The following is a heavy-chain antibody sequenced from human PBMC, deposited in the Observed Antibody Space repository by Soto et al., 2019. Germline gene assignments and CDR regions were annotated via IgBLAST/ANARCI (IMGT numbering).Heavy chain of an antibody. J-gene: IGHJ4*02. V-gene: IGHV3-23*01. D-gene: IGHD6-19*01. Sequence: GGSLRLSCAASGFTFSSYAMGWVRQAPGKGLEWVSGISDSGGSTYYADSVKGRFTISRDNSKNTLYLQMNSLRAEDAAVYYCAKDVQHYSSGSLDYWGQGTLVTVSS. CDR1: GFTFSSYA. CDR3: AKDVQHYSSGSLDY. CDR2: ISDSGGST.